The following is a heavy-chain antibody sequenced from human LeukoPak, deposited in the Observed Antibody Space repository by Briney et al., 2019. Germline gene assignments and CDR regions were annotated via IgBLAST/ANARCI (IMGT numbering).Heavy chain of an antibody. CDR2: IYYSGST. Sequence: PSETLSLTCTVSGGSISSSSYYWGWIRQPPGKGLEWIGSIYYSGSTYYNPSLKSRVTISVDTSKNQFSLKLTSVAAADTAVYYCARSYYDISGNWYFDLWGRGTLVTVSS. V-gene: IGHV4-39*07. D-gene: IGHD3-22*01. J-gene: IGHJ2*01. CDR1: GGSISSSSYY. CDR3: ARSYYDISGNWYFDL.